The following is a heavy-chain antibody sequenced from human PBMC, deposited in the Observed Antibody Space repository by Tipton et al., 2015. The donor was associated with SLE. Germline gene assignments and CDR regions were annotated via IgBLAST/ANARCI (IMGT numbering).Heavy chain of an antibody. CDR3: ARDPSWGLDY. J-gene: IGHJ4*02. CDR1: GGSISSGSYY. CDR2: IYTSGST. Sequence: TLSLTCTVSGGSISSGSYYWSWIRHPAGTGLEWIGRIYTSGSTNYNPSLKSRVTISVDTSKNQFSLKLSSVTAADTAVYYCARDPSWGLDYWGQGTLVTVSS. V-gene: IGHV4-61*02. D-gene: IGHD2-2*01.